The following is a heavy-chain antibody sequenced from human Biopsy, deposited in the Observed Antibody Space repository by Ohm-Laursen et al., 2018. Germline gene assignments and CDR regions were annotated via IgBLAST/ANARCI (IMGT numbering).Heavy chain of an antibody. V-gene: IGHV2-5*02. J-gene: IGHJ4*02. D-gene: IGHD1-26*01. Sequence: QTPPLTCALSWVSLNTNGVGVAWVRQPPGKALGCLAVVFWDDDKRYSPSLKNRVTITKDTSENQVVLTVTNMDPVDTATYYCAHRQKWTFDFWGQGTLVTVSS. CDR1: WVSLNTNGVG. CDR2: VFWDDDK. CDR3: AHRQKWTFDF.